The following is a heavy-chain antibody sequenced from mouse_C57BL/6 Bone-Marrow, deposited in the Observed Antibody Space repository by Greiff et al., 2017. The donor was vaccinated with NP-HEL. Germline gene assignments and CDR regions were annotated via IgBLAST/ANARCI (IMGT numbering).Heavy chain of an antibody. CDR3: TRRDYYGSNYAMDY. CDR2: ISSGGDYI. CDR1: GFTFSSYA. D-gene: IGHD1-1*01. J-gene: IGHJ4*01. Sequence: EVKVVESGEGLVKPGGSLKLSCAASGFTFSSYAMSWVRQTPEKRLEWVAYISSGGDYIYYADTVKGRFTISRDNARNTLYLQMSSLKSEDTAMYYCTRRDYYGSNYAMDYWGQGTSVTVSS. V-gene: IGHV5-9-1*02.